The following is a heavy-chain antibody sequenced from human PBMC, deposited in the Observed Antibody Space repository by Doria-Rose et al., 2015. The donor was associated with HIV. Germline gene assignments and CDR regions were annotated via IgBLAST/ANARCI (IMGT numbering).Heavy chain of an antibody. V-gene: IGHV2-26*01. Sequence: QITLKESGPVLVKPTETLTLTCTVSGVSLSSPGMGVSWIRQPPGKALEWLANIFSDEERSYKTSLKSRISISRCTSKRQLVITMTDMNPVDTATYYCARIKSSRCYHKYYFDFWGQGTLVIVSA. CDR1: GVSLSSPGMG. CDR3: ARIKSSRCYHKYYFDF. CDR2: IFSDEER. D-gene: IGHD6-13*01. J-gene: IGHJ4*02.